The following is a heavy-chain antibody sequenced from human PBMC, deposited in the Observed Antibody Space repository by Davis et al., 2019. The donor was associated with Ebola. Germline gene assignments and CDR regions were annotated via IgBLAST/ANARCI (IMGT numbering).Heavy chain of an antibody. CDR1: GFTFSSYE. Sequence: PGGSLRLSCAASGFTFSSYEINWVRQAPGKGLEWVSVIFSGGSTHYADSVKGRFTISRDNTKNTLYLQMSSLRAEDTAVYYCATGETYYYESSGYYNSWGQGTLVTVSS. D-gene: IGHD3-22*01. J-gene: IGHJ5*02. CDR2: IFSGGST. V-gene: IGHV3-53*01. CDR3: ATGETYYYESSGYYNS.